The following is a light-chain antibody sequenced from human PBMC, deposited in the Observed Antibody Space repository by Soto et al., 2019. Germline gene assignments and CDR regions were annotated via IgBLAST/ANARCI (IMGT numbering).Light chain of an antibody. CDR3: KQYDSYPLT. CDR1: QSINNL. J-gene: IGKJ4*01. Sequence: DVQMTQSPSTLSASVGDRVTITCRASQSINNLLAWYQQKPGKAHKFLIYDVSTLESGVQSRFSGSGSGTEFTLTIRSLQPEDFATYYCKQYDSYPLTFGGGTKVDIK. V-gene: IGKV1-5*01. CDR2: DVS.